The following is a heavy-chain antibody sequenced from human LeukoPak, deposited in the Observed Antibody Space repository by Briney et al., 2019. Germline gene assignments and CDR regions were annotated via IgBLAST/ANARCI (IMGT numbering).Heavy chain of an antibody. J-gene: IGHJ5*02. CDR3: AIAMITFGGVIDP. D-gene: IGHD3-16*01. V-gene: IGHV1-2*02. CDR2: INPNSGGT. Sequence: ASVKVSCKASGYTFTGYYIHWVRQAPGQGLEWMGWINPNSGGTNYAQKFQGRVTMTRDTSISTAYMELSRLRSDDTAVYYCAIAMITFGGVIDPWGQGTLVTVSS. CDR1: GYTFTGYY.